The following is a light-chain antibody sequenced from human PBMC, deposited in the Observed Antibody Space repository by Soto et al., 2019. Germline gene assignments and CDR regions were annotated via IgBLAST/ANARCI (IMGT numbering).Light chain of an antibody. V-gene: IGKV3-20*01. CDR1: QSITSRY. CDR2: GAS. CDR3: QQCGSSPKT. Sequence: EIVLTQSPGTLSLSPGERATLSCRASQSITSRYLVWYQQKPGQPPRLLIYGASSRATGIPDRFSGSGSGTDFTLTISRLEPEDFAVYYCQQCGSSPKTF. J-gene: IGKJ1*01.